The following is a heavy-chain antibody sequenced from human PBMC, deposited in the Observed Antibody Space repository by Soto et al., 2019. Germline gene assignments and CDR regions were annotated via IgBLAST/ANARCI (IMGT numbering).Heavy chain of an antibody. CDR2: IFYSGSS. CDR1: GGSVNSYY. V-gene: IGHV4-59*02. D-gene: IGHD2-21*02. J-gene: IGHJ4*02. CDR3: ARVFPSYCGGDCSYFDS. Sequence: SETLSLTCTVSGGSVNSYYWSWIRQPPGKGLEWIGYIFYSGSSNYNPSLKSRVTMSVDMSKNQFSLKLNSVTAADTAVYYCARVFPSYCGGDCSYFDSWGQGALVTVSS.